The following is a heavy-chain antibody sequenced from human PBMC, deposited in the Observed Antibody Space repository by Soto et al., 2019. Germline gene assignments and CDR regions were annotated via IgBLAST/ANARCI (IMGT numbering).Heavy chain of an antibody. CDR3: ARCSLVVVPAPGFDP. D-gene: IGHD2-2*01. J-gene: IGHJ5*02. Sequence: TLSLTCTVSGGSISSGGYYWSWIRQHPGKGLEWIGYIYYSGTTYYNPSLKSRVTISVDTSKNQFSLKLSSVSAADTALYYCARCSLVVVPAPGFDPWGRGTLVTVS. CDR2: IYYSGTT. CDR1: GGSISSGGYY. V-gene: IGHV4-31*03.